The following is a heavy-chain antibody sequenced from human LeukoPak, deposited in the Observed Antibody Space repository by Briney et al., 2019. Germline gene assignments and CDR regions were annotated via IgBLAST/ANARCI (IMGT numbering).Heavy chain of an antibody. CDR3: ARGLVGATSAFDI. CDR1: GGTFSSYT. J-gene: IGHJ3*02. CDR2: IIPILGIA. V-gene: IGHV1-69*02. Sequence: GASVKVSCKASGGTFSSYTISRVRQAPGQGLEWMGRIIPILGIANYAQKFQGRVTITADKSTSTAYMELSSLRSEDTAVYYCARGLVGATSAFDIWGQGTMVTVSS. D-gene: IGHD1-26*01.